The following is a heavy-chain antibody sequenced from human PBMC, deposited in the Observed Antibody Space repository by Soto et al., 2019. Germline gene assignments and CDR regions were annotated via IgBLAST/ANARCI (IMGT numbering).Heavy chain of an antibody. CDR1: GGSFSGYY. J-gene: IGHJ6*03. V-gene: IGHV4-34*01. Sequence: SETLSLTCAVYGGSFSGYYWSWIRQPPGKGLEWIGEINHSGSTNYNPSLKSRVTISVDTSKNQFSLKLSSVTAADTAVYYCARGLIFNPSHSNYYYYMDVWGKGTTVTVSS. CDR3: ARGLIFNPSHSNYYYYMDV. D-gene: IGHD2-15*01. CDR2: INHSGST.